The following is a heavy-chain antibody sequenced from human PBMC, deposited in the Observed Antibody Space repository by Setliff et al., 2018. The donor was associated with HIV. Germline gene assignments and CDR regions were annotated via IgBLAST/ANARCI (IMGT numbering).Heavy chain of an antibody. CDR1: GYTFTAYY. Sequence: GASVKVSCKTSGYTFTAYYIHWVRQAPGQGLEGMGWINSNNGGTKYAQNFQGRVTMTRDTSITTAYMELSSLISDDTAVYYCAREERYYDGKGALDYWGQGMGVTVS. V-gene: IGHV1-2*02. J-gene: IGHJ4*02. D-gene: IGHD3-22*01. CDR3: AREERYYDGKGALDY. CDR2: INSNNGGT.